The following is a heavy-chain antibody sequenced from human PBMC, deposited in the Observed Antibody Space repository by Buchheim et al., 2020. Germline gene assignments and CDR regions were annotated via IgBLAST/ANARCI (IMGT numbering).Heavy chain of an antibody. J-gene: IGHJ4*02. CDR1: GFTFSSAW. V-gene: IGHV3-7*01. CDR2: INEDGSDT. Sequence: EVQLVESGGGLVQPGGSLRLSCAASGFTFSSAWMDWVRQAPGMGLEWVANINEDGSDTNYVDAVRGRFTISRDNAKNSLYLQMNNLRVEDTGVYYCSGYLAEWGQGTL. CDR3: SGYLAE.